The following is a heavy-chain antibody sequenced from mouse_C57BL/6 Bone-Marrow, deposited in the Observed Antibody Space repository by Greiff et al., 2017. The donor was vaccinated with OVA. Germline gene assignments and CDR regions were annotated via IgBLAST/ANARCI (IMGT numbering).Heavy chain of an antibody. CDR2: ISSGGDYI. CDR1: GFTFSSYA. CDR3: TRGTYYDWYFDV. V-gene: IGHV5-9-1*02. D-gene: IGHD1-1*02. Sequence: EVQLVESGEGLVKPGGSLKLSCAASGFTFSSYAMSWVRQTPEKRLEWVAYISSGGDYIYYADTVKGRFTISRDNARNTLYLQMSSLKSEDTAMYYCTRGTYYDWYFDVWGTGTTVTVSS. J-gene: IGHJ1*03.